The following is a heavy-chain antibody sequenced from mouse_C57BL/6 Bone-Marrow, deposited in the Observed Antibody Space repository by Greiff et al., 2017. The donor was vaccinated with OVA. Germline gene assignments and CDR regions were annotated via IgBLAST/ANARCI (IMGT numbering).Heavy chain of an antibody. CDR2: ISDGGSYT. CDR3: ARDNHYGSSYDYAMDY. Sequence: EVKLVESGGGLVKPGGSLKLSCAASGFTFSSYAMSWVRQTPEKRLEWVATISDGGSYTYYPDNVKGRFTISRDNAKNNLYLQMSHLKSEDTAMYYCARDNHYGSSYDYAMDYWGQGTSVTVSS. V-gene: IGHV5-4*01. J-gene: IGHJ4*01. D-gene: IGHD1-1*01. CDR1: GFTFSSYA.